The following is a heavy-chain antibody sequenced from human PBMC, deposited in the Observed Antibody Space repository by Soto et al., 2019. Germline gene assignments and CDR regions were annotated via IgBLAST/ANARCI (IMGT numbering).Heavy chain of an antibody. CDR3: ARDPPTIASAGREDY. CDR1: GYTFTSYG. Sequence: QVQLVQSGAEVKKPGASVKVSCKASGYTFTSYGISWVRQAPGQGLEWMGWISAYNGNTNYAQKLQGRVTMPTDTATSTAYMELRSLRSDDTAVYYCARDPPTIASAGREDYWGQGTLVTVSS. D-gene: IGHD6-13*01. J-gene: IGHJ4*02. V-gene: IGHV1-18*01. CDR2: ISAYNGNT.